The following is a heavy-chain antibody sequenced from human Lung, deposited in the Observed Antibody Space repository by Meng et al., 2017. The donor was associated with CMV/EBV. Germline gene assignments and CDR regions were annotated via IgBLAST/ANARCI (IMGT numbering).Heavy chain of an antibody. Sequence: TXSLTCTVSGDSVGSGAYYWSWIRQPPGKCLEWIGYTYSTRGIFYNPSLKSRLIISLDTFKNQFSLQLKSVTAENAAVYYCARMVTGGYYIDYWGQGTMVTVSS. J-gene: IGHJ4*01. CDR2: TYSTRGI. V-gene: IGHV4-30-4*01. CDR1: GDSVGSGAYY. D-gene: IGHD2-21*02. CDR3: ARMVTGGYYIDY.